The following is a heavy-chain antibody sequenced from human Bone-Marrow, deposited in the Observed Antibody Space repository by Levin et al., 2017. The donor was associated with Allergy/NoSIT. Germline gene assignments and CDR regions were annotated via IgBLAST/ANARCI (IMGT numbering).Heavy chain of an antibody. D-gene: IGHD3-16*01. CDR2: ISGSGGST. CDR3: AKLHWGRYSRGSLNWFDP. J-gene: IGHJ5*02. Sequence: SGGSLRLSCAASGFTFSSYAMSWVRQAPGKGLEWVSAISGSGGSTYYADSVKGRFTISRDNSKNTLYLQMNSLRAEGTAVYYCAKLHWGRYSRGSLNWFDPWGKGTLVTVSS. V-gene: IGHV3-23*01. CDR1: GFTFSSYA.